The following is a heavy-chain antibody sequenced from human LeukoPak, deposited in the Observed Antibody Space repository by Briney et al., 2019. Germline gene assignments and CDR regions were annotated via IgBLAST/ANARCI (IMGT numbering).Heavy chain of an antibody. J-gene: IGHJ4*02. CDR1: GGSIGSYY. V-gene: IGHV4-59*01. CDR2: IYYSGST. Sequence: SETLSLTCTVSGGSIGSYYWSWIRQPPGKGLEWIGYIYYSGSTNYNPSLKSRVTISLDTSKNQFSMNLISVTAADTAVYYCAREGVAAAGKPDYWGQGTLVTVSS. D-gene: IGHD6-13*01. CDR3: AREGVAAAGKPDY.